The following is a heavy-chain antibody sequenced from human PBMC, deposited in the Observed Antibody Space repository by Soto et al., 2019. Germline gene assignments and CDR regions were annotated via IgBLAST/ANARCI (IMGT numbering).Heavy chain of an antibody. CDR3: ARRLRFPDEGGYYQYGLDL. CDR1: GVSVSGSSC. V-gene: IGHV4-61*01. D-gene: IGHD5-12*01. CDR2: IFYNGTT. J-gene: IGHJ6*02. Sequence: PSETLSLTCTVSGVSVSGSSCWTWIRQAPGKGLEWIGRIFYNGTTNYNPSLRSPVTISVDTSKNQFSLKVTSVTAADTAVYWCARRLRFPDEGGYYQYGLDLWGQGTTVTVSS.